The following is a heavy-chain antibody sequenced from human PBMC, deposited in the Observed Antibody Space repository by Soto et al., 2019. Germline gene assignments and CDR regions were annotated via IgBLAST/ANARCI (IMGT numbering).Heavy chain of an antibody. CDR1: GFSFSSYG. V-gene: IGHV3-33*01. Sequence: QVQLVESGGGVVQPGRSLRLSCVASGFSFSSYGMHWVRQAPGKGLEWVAVVWYDGSQKYYRDSVKGRLTISRDNSKNTLYLQMNSLRVEDTAVYYCARGSYSVAYGMDVWGQGPTVTVPS. D-gene: IGHD3-10*01. CDR3: ARGSYSVAYGMDV. CDR2: VWYDGSQK. J-gene: IGHJ6*02.